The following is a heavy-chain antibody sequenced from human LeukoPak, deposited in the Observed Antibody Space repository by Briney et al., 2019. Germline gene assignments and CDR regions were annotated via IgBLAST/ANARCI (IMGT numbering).Heavy chain of an antibody. D-gene: IGHD2-2*01. CDR1: RYTFTGYY. CDR3: ASRLPKRDCSSTSCYGYYYYYYMDV. Sequence: GASVKVSCKASRYTFTGYYMHWVRQAPGQGLEWMGWINPNSGDTNYAQKFQGRVTMTRDTSISTAYMELSRLRSEDTAVYYCASRLPKRDCSSTSCYGYYYYYYMDVWGKGTTVTVSS. J-gene: IGHJ6*03. V-gene: IGHV1-2*02. CDR2: INPNSGDT.